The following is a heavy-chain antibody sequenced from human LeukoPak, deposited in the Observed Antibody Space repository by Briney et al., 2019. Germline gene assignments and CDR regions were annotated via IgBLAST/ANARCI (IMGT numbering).Heavy chain of an antibody. CDR1: GFTFEDYT. CDR3: VKDLSYESSGHVLEY. D-gene: IGHD3-22*01. CDR2: ISWDGTT. V-gene: IGHV3-43*01. J-gene: IGHJ4*02. Sequence: GGSLRLSCVASGFTFEDYTMHWVRQAPGKTLEWASLISWDGTTYYTDSVKGRFTISRDNSKNSLYLQMDTLRSEDTAFYYCVKDLSYESSGHVLEYWGQGTLVTVSS.